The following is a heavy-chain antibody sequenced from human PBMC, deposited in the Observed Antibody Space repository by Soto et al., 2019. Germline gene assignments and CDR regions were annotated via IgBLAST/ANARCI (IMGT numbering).Heavy chain of an antibody. CDR2: ISGSGGST. V-gene: IGHV3-23*01. Sequence: EVQLLESGGGLVRPGGSLRLSCAVSGFMFSSYAMTWVRQAPGKGLEWVSSISGSGGSTYYSDSVRGRFTISRDNSKKMLYLEMNSLKGDDTAVYYCAKDGSWDDHYYFDNWGQGTLVTVSS. CDR1: GFMFSSYA. CDR3: AKDGSWDDHYYFDN. D-gene: IGHD1-26*01. J-gene: IGHJ4*02.